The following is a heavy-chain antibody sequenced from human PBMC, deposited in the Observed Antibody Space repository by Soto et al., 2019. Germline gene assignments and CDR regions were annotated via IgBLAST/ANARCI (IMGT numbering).Heavy chain of an antibody. CDR2: IYHSGST. V-gene: IGHV4-38-2*02. CDR1: GYSISSGYY. J-gene: IGHJ5*02. CDR3: ARDLRRFDP. Sequence: SETLSLTCAVSGYSISSGYYWGWIRQPPGKGLEWIGSIYHSGSTYYNPSLKSRVSISVDTSKNQFSLKLSSVTAADTAVYYCARDLRRFDPWGQGTLVTVS.